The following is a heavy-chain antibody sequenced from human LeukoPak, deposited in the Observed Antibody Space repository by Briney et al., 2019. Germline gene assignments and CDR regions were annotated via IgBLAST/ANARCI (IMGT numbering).Heavy chain of an antibody. CDR1: GGSVSNYY. CDR2: IYYTGT. J-gene: IGHJ3*02. V-gene: IGHV4-59*08. Sequence: PSETLSLTCTVSGGSVSNYYWSWIRQSPGKGLEWIGYIYYTGTSYNPSLKSRVTISVDTSKNQFSLKLSSVTAADTAVYFCARGPYSYDSSGAFDIWGQGTMVTVSS. CDR3: ARGPYSYDSSGAFDI. D-gene: IGHD3-22*01.